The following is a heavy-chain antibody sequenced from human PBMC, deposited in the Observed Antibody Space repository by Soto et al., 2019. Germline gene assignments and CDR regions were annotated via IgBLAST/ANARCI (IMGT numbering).Heavy chain of an antibody. D-gene: IGHD3-3*01. V-gene: IGHV1-2*04. CDR2: NNPNSGGT. CDR3: ARGALNYDFWSGYFNYYYYYYMDV. Sequence: ASVKVSCTASGYTFTGYYMHWVRQAPGQGLEWMGKNNPNSGGTNYAQKFQGWVTMTRDTSISTAYMELSRLRSDDTAVYYCARGALNYDFWSGYFNYYYYYYMDVWGKGTTVTVSS. J-gene: IGHJ6*03. CDR1: GYTFTGYY.